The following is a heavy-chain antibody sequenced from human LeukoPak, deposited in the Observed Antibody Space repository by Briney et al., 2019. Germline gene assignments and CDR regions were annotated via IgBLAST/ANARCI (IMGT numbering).Heavy chain of an antibody. CDR1: GFTFSSYS. J-gene: IGHJ4*02. D-gene: IGHD3-3*01. Sequence: TGGPLRLSCAASGFTFSSYSMNWVRQAPGKGLEWVSYISSSSSTIYYADSVKGRFTISRDNAKNSLYLQMNSLRDEDTAVYYCARVPPKAGYYDFWSGYYDHIDYWGQGTLVTVSS. V-gene: IGHV3-48*02. CDR2: ISSSSSTI. CDR3: ARVPPKAGYYDFWSGYYDHIDY.